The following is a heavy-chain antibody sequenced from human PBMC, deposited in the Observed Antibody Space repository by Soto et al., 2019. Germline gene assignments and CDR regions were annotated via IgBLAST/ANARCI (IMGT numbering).Heavy chain of an antibody. CDR2: IIPIFGTA. D-gene: IGHD6-13*01. Sequence: SVKVSCKASGGTFSSYAISWVRQAPGQGLEWMGGIIPIFGTANYAQKFQGRVTITADESTSTAYMELSSLRSEDTAVYYCARHLKGSSYAPHYYYYGMDVWGQGTTVTVS. CDR1: GGTFSSYA. V-gene: IGHV1-69*13. J-gene: IGHJ6*02. CDR3: ARHLKGSSYAPHYYYYGMDV.